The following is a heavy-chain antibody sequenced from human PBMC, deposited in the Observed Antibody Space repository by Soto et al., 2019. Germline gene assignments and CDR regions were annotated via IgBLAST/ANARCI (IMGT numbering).Heavy chain of an antibody. V-gene: IGHV3-64D*06. Sequence: GGSLRLSCSVFGFTFSSYAMHWVRQAPGKGLQYVSSISSNGVSTYYADSVKGRFTISRDNSKNTLYLQMSSLRVEDTAVYYCVKDRYVDYWGQGTLVTVS. CDR2: ISSNGVST. J-gene: IGHJ4*02. CDR1: GFTFSSYA. CDR3: VKDRYVDY.